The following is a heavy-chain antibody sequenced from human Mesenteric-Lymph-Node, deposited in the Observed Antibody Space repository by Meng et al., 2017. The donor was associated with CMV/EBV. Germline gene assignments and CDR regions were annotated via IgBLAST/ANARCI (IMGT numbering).Heavy chain of an antibody. V-gene: IGHV4-34*01. Sequence: SETLSLTCAVFGGSFSGYYWSWIRQPPGKGLEWIGEINHSGSTNYNPSLKSRLTISVDTSKNQFSLNLNSVTAADTAVYYCASSIGYCSSTSCLYYYYGMDVWGQGTTVTVSS. CDR2: INHSGST. CDR1: GGSFSGYY. CDR3: ASSIGYCSSTSCLYYYYGMDV. J-gene: IGHJ6*02. D-gene: IGHD2-2*01.